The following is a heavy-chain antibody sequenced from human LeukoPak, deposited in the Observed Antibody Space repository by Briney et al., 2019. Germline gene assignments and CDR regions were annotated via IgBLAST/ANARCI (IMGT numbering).Heavy chain of an antibody. CDR1: GYTFTGYY. V-gene: IGHV1-2*02. CDR2: INPNSGGT. J-gene: IGHJ4*02. D-gene: IGHD3-10*01. CDR3: ARPPGAYYYGSGGYPRFDY. Sequence: GASVKVSCKASGYTFTGYYMHWVRQAPGQGLEWMGWINPNSGGTNYAQKFQGRVTMIRDTSISTAYMELSRLRSDDTAVYYCARPPGAYYYGSGGYPRFDYWGQGTLVTVSS.